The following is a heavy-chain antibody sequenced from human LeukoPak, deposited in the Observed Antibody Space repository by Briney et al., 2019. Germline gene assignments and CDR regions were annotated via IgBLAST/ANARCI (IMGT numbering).Heavy chain of an antibody. CDR3: ARDAATVTTHFDY. Sequence: ASVKVSCKASGYTFTSYGISWVRQAPGQGLEWMGWISAYNGNTNYAQKLQGRVTMTRDTSTSTVYMELSSLRSEDTAVCYCARDAATVTTHFDYWGQGTLVTVSS. CDR2: ISAYNGNT. V-gene: IGHV1-18*01. CDR1: GYTFTSYG. J-gene: IGHJ4*02. D-gene: IGHD4-17*01.